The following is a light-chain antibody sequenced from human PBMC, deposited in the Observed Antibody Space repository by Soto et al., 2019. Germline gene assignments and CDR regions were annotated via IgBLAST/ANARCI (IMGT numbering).Light chain of an antibody. J-gene: IGKJ1*01. Sequence: ETVLAQSPGTLSFSPGEGATLSCRASQSVSSRYLAWYQQKPGQPPRLLIYGASSRVTGIPDRFSGSGSGTDFTLTISRLELEDFAVHYCKQYGTAPRASGQVIKVDIX. CDR1: QSVSSRY. CDR2: GAS. V-gene: IGKV3-20*01. CDR3: KQYGTAPRA.